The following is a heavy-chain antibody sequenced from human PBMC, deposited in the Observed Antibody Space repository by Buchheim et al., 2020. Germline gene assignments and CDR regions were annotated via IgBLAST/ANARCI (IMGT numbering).Heavy chain of an antibody. CDR3: ARVDIVATAALDY. D-gene: IGHD5-12*01. V-gene: IGHV3-7*01. Sequence: EVQLVESGGGLVQPGGSLRLSCAASGFIFSSYWMSWVRQAPGKGLEWVANIKQDGSEKYYVDSVKGRFTISRDNAKNSLYLQMNSLRAEDTAVYYCARVDIVATAALDYWGQGTL. CDR2: IKQDGSEK. CDR1: GFIFSSYW. J-gene: IGHJ4*02.